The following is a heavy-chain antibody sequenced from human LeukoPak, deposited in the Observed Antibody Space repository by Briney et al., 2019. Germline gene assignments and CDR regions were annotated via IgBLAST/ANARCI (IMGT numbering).Heavy chain of an antibody. V-gene: IGHV3-11*06. Sequence: GGSLRLSCAASGFAFSDYHMSWIRQAPGKGLEWISYISSSSDYTNYAESVRGRFTISRDNAKNSLYLQMNSLRDDDTAVYYCARGLSTCDYWGQGTLVTVSS. CDR3: ARGLSTCDY. D-gene: IGHD3-10*01. CDR1: GFAFSDYH. J-gene: IGHJ4*02. CDR2: ISSSSDYT.